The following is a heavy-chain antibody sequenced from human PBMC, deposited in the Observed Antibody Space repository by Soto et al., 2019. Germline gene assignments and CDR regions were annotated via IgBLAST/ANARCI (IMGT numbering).Heavy chain of an antibody. V-gene: IGHV1-69*06. Sequence: QVQLVQSGAEVKKPGSSVNVSCKASGGNFNTFAISWVRQAPGQGLEYLGGIVPILGPAFYAQRFQGRVPITADKSTNTASLELTSLSSEDTAVSYCARAAKRYVYSWGQVTQVTVSS. CDR1: GGNFNTFA. J-gene: IGHJ4*02. CDR2: IVPILGPA. CDR3: ARAAKRYVYS. D-gene: IGHD5-12*01.